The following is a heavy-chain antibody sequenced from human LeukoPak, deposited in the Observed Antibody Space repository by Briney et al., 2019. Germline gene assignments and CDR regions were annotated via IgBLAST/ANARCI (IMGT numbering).Heavy chain of an antibody. CDR3: VISLSSTSPESFHYGGMGV. D-gene: IGHD2-2*01. V-gene: IGHV3-64D*06. Sequence: GGSLRLSCSASGFTFSSYAMHWVRQAPGKGLEYVSAINSNGGGTYYVDSVKGRFTISRDNSKNTLYLQMSSLRAEDTAVYYCVISLSSTSPESFHYGGMGVWGKGTTVIVTS. CDR2: INSNGGGT. CDR1: GFTFSSYA. J-gene: IGHJ6*04.